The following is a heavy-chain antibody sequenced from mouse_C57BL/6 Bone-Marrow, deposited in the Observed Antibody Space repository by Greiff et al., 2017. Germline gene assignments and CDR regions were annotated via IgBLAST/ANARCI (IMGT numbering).Heavy chain of an antibody. CDR2: IYPGSGST. CDR1: GYTFTSYW. D-gene: IGHD2-12*01. CDR3: ARYSYYNWYFDV. Sequence: QVQLQQPGAELVKPGASVKMSCKASGYTFTSYWITWVKQRPGQGLEWIGEIYPGSGSTNYNEKFKSKATLTVDTSSSTAYMQLSSLTSEDSAVYYCARYSYYNWYFDVWGTGTTVTVSS. V-gene: IGHV1-55*01. J-gene: IGHJ1*03.